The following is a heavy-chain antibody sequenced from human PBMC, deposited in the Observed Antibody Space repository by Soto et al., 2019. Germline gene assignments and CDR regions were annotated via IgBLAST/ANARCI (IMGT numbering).Heavy chain of an antibody. CDR2: ISGSGGST. D-gene: IGHD3-10*02. J-gene: IGHJ4*02. CDR1: GFPFSSYA. V-gene: IGHV3-23*01. CDR3: AKVHCSGSYNNFADY. Sequence: EVQLLESGGGLVQPGGSLGLSCAASGFPFSSYAMTWVRQAPGKGLEWVSLISGSGGSTYYADSVKGRFTISRDNSRYTLYVQMDSLRAEDTAVYYCAKVHCSGSYNNFADYWGQGTLVTVSS.